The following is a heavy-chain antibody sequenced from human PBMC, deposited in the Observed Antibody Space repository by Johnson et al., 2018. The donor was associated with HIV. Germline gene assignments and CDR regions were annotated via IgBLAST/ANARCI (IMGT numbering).Heavy chain of an antibody. CDR3: ARDSGTTRLSAFDI. Sequence: VQLVESGGGLVQPGGSLRLSCAASGFTFSSYDMHWVRQATGKGLEWVSAIGTAGDTYYPGSVKGRFTISRDNSKNTLYLQMNSLRAEDTAVYYCARDSGTTRLSAFDIWGQGTMVTVSS. V-gene: IGHV3-13*01. CDR2: IGTAGDT. J-gene: IGHJ3*02. CDR1: GFTFSSYD. D-gene: IGHD1-7*01.